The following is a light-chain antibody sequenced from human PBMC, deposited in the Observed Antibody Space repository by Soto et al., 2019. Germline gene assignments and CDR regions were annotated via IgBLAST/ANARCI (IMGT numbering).Light chain of an antibody. CDR2: GAS. CDR1: QSVSSK. Sequence: EIVLTQSPGTLSVSPRERATLSCRASQSVSSKLAWYQQKPGQAPRLLFYGASTGATGIPARFSGSGSETEFTLSISSLQSEDFAVYYCQQYNNWPGTFGHGTKVEIK. J-gene: IGKJ1*01. V-gene: IGKV3-15*01. CDR3: QQYNNWPGT.